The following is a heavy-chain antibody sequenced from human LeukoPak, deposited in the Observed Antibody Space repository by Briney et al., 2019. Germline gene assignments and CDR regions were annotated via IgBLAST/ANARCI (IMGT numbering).Heavy chain of an antibody. D-gene: IGHD2-15*01. CDR2: INPNSGGT. V-gene: IGHV1-2*02. Sequence: ASVKVSCKASGYTFTGYYMHWVRQVPGQGLEWMGWINPNSGGTNYAQKFQGKVTMTRDTSISTAYMELSRLRSDDTAVYYCARDGRPMRWELQRDFDYWGQGTLVTVSS. CDR1: GYTFTGYY. J-gene: IGHJ4*02. CDR3: ARDGRPMRWELQRDFDY.